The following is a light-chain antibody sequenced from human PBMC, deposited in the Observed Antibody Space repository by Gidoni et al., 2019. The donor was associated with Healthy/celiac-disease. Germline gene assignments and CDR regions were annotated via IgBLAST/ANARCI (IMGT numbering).Light chain of an antibody. J-gene: IGLJ2*01. Sequence: SYELTQPPSASASPGQTASITCSGAKLGDKYACWYQQKPGQSPVLVIYQDSKRPSGIPERFSGSNSGNTATLTISGTQAMDEADYYCQAWDSSTVVFGGGTKLTVL. CDR1: KLGDKY. CDR2: QDS. V-gene: IGLV3-1*01. CDR3: QAWDSSTVV.